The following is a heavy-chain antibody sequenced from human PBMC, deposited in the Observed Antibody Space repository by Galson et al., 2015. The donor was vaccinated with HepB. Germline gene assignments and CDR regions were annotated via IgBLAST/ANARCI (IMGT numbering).Heavy chain of an antibody. CDR2: ISSSSIYI. V-gene: IGHV3-21*01. J-gene: IGHJ4*01. Sequence: SLRLSCAASGFSFSSYSMNWVRQAPGKGLEWVSAISSSSIYIYQADSVKGRFTTSRDNAKNSLYLQMNSLRAEDTAVYYCARGKDDSGTDFYFYHWGQGTLVTLSS. CDR3: ARGKDDSGTDFYFYH. CDR1: GFSFSSYS. D-gene: IGHD3-22*01.